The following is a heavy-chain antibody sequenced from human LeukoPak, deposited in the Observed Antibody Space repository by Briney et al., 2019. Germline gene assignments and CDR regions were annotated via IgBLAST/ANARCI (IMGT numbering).Heavy chain of an antibody. J-gene: IGHJ4*02. CDR2: IIPILGIA. Sequence: ASVKVSCKASGYTFTGYYMHWVRQAPGQGLEWMGRIIPILGIANYAQKFQGRVTITADKSTSTAYMELSSLRSEDTAVYYCARGAFDYWGQGTLVTVSS. CDR1: GYTFTGYY. CDR3: ARGAFDY. V-gene: IGHV1-69*04.